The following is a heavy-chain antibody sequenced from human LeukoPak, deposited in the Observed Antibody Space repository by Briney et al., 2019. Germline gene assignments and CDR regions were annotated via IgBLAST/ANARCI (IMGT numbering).Heavy chain of an antibody. CDR2: IYYIGTT. V-gene: IGHV4-59*01. D-gene: IGHD1-14*01. CDR1: GGSISSYY. J-gene: IGHJ4*02. CDR3: ASASGGAGFDY. Sequence: SETLSLTCSVSGGSISSYYWSWIRQPPGKGLEWIGCIYYIGTTNYNPSLKSRVTISVDTSKNQFSLKLSSVTAADTAVYYCASASGGAGFDYWGQGTLVTVSS.